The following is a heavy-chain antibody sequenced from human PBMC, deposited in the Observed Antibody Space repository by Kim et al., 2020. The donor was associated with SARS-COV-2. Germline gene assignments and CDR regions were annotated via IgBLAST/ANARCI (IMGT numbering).Heavy chain of an antibody. V-gene: IGHV4-59*08. CDR3: ARLGISDYYFDY. J-gene: IGHJ4*02. Sequence: NSNPALKSRVTISVDTSKNQFSLKLSSVTAADTAVYYCARLGISDYYFDYWGQGTLVTVSS. D-gene: IGHD1-20*01.